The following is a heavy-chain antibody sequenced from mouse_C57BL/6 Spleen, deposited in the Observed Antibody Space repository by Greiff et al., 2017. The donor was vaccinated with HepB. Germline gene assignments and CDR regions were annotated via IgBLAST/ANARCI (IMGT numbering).Heavy chain of an antibody. V-gene: IGHV5-4*03. D-gene: IGHD1-1*01. J-gene: IGHJ3*01. Sequence: DVMLVESGGGLVKPGGSLKLSCAASGFTFSSYAMSWVRQTPEKRLEWVATISDGGSYTYYPDNVKGRFTISRDNAKNNLYLQMSHLKSEDTAMYYCARPPFYYYGSGGFAYWGQGTLVTVSA. CDR3: ARPPFYYYGSGGFAY. CDR2: ISDGGSYT. CDR1: GFTFSSYA.